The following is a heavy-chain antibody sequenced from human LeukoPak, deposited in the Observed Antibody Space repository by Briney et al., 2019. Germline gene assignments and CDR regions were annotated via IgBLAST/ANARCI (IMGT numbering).Heavy chain of an antibody. CDR3: AKDPNNYYYYMDV. J-gene: IGHJ6*03. Sequence: LSLTCTVSGGSISSSSYYWGWIRQPPGKGLEWVSYISSSSSTIYYADSVKGRFTISRDNAKNSLYLQMNSLRAEDTAVYYCAKDPNNYYYYMDVWGKGTTVTVSS. CDR2: ISSSSSTI. CDR1: GGSISSSSYY. V-gene: IGHV3-11*04.